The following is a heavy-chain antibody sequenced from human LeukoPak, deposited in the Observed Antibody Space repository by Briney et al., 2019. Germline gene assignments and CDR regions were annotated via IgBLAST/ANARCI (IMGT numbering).Heavy chain of an antibody. D-gene: IGHD3-10*01. CDR1: GGSISSYY. CDR3: ARENVLLWFGESGTNWFDP. Sequence: SETLSLTCTVSGGSISSYYWSWIRQSPGKGLECIGYIHYTGSTNYNPSLKSRVTISVDTSKNQFSLKLSSVTAADTAVYYCARENVLLWFGESGTNWFDPWGQGTLVTVSS. J-gene: IGHJ5*02. V-gene: IGHV4-59*12. CDR2: IHYTGST.